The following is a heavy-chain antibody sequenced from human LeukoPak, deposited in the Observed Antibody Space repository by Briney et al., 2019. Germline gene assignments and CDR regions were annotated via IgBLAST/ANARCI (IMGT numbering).Heavy chain of an antibody. CDR2: ISSSSSYI. V-gene: IGHV3-21*01. J-gene: IGHJ3*02. Sequence: GGSLRLSCAASGFTFSSYSMNWVRQAPGKGLEWVSSISSSSSYIYYADSVKGRFTISRDNAKNSLYLQLNSLRAEDTAVYYCASRTVLRYFDWLDAFDIWGQGTMVTVSS. CDR1: GFTFSSYS. CDR3: ASRTVLRYFDWLDAFDI. D-gene: IGHD3-9*01.